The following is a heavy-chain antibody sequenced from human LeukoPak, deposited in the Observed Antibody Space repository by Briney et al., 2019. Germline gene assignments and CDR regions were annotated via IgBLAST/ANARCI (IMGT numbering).Heavy chain of an antibody. CDR1: GYTFTSYY. Sequence: ASVKVSCKASGYTFTSYYMHWVRHAPGQGLEWMGIINPSGGSTSYAQKFQGRVTMTRDTSTSTVYMELSSLRSEDTAVYYCARAGATINPFDYWGQGTLVTVSS. D-gene: IGHD5-24*01. J-gene: IGHJ4*02. V-gene: IGHV1-46*01. CDR2: INPSGGST. CDR3: ARAGATINPFDY.